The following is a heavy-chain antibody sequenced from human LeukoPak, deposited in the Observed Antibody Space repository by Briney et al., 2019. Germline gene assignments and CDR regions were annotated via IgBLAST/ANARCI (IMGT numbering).Heavy chain of an antibody. V-gene: IGHV4-61*08. J-gene: IGHJ4*02. CDR3: AGHHPRNTVDF. D-gene: IGHD2-8*02. CDR2: ISDIGSI. Sequence: SETLSLTCTVSGGSISSGDYYWSWIRQPPGKGLEWIAYISDIGSINYNPSLKSRVTISLDTSKNQFSLKLSSVTAADTAVYYCAGHHPRNTVDFWGQGTLVTVSS. CDR1: GGSISSGDYY.